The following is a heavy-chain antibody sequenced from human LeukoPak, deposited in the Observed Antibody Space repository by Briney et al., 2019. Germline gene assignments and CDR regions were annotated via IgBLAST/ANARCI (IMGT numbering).Heavy chain of an antibody. D-gene: IGHD5-12*01. CDR1: GFTFSSYG. CDR3: AKESRVRSMGGYVGY. Sequence: GGSLRLSCAASGFTFSSYGMHWVRQAPGKGLEWVAFIRYDGSNKYYADSVKGRFTISRDNSKNTLYLQMNSLRAEDTAVYYCAKESRVRSMGGYVGYWGQGTLVTVSS. CDR2: IRYDGSNK. V-gene: IGHV3-30*02. J-gene: IGHJ4*02.